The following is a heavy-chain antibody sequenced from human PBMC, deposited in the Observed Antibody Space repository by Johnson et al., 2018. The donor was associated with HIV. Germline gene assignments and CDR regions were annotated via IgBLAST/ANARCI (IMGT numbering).Heavy chain of an antibody. CDR3: ARDRAVAGTHHDAFDI. CDR2: ISYDGSNK. V-gene: IGHV3-30*19. D-gene: IGHD6-19*01. CDR1: GFTFSSYG. J-gene: IGHJ3*02. Sequence: QVQLVESGGGVVQPGRSLRLSCAASGFTFSSYGMHWVRQAPGKGLEWVAVISYDGSNKYYADSVKGRFTISRDNSKNTLYLQRNSLRAEDTAVYYCARDRAVAGTHHDAFDIWGQGTMVTVSS.